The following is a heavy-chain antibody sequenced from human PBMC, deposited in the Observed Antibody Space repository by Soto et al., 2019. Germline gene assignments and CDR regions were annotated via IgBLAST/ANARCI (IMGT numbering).Heavy chain of an antibody. CDR3: ARVPAAAGSEFDY. J-gene: IGHJ4*02. CDR2: IYYSGST. CDR1: GGSISSGGYY. D-gene: IGHD6-13*01. Sequence: SETLSLTCTVSGGSISSGGYYWSWIRQHPGKGLEWIGYIYYSGSTYYNPSLKSRVTISVDTSKNQFSLKLSSVTAADTAVYYCARVPAAAGSEFDYWGQGTLVTVSS. V-gene: IGHV4-31*03.